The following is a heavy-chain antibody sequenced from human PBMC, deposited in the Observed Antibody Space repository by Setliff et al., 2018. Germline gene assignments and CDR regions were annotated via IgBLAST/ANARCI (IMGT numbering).Heavy chain of an antibody. CDR3: ARGHIVVVPAAMGVGMDV. CDR1: GFTFSNYY. Sequence: LRLSCAASGFTFSNYYMTWIRQAPGKVLEWISYIHDSGNLTYYADSVKGRFTVSRDNAKNSLYLQMNSLRAEDTAVYYCARGHIVVVPAAMGVGMDVWGQGTTVTVSS. J-gene: IGHJ6*02. V-gene: IGHV3-11*04. D-gene: IGHD2-2*01. CDR2: IHDSGNLT.